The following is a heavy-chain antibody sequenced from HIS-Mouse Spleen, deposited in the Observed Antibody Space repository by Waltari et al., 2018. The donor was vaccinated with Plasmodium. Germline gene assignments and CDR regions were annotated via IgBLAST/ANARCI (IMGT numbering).Heavy chain of an antibody. J-gene: IGHJ3*02. Sequence: QVQLVESGGGVVQPGRSLRLSCAASGFTFSSYGMHWVRQAPGKGREWVEVRSYDGSNKYYADSVKCRFTISRDNSKNTLYLQMNSLRAEDTAVYYCAKVNWGDAFDIWGQGTMVTVSS. CDR3: AKVNWGDAFDI. CDR2: RSYDGSNK. V-gene: IGHV3-30*18. D-gene: IGHD7-27*01. CDR1: GFTFSSYG.